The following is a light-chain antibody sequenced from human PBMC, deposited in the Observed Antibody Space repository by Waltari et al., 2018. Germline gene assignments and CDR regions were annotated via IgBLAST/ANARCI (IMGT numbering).Light chain of an antibody. CDR3: SSYTSSSLWV. J-gene: IGLJ1*01. Sequence: QPALTQPASVSGSPGLSITISCTGTSSDVGGYNYVSWYQQHPGKAPKLMIYDVSNLPSGVSNRFSGSKSGNTASLTISGLQAEDEADYYCSSYTSSSLWVFGTGTKVTVL. CDR2: DVS. CDR1: SSDVGGYNY. V-gene: IGLV2-14*01.